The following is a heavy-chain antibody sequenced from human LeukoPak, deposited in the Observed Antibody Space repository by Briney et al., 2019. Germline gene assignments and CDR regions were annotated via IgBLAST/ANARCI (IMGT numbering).Heavy chain of an antibody. CDR2: INSDGSST. V-gene: IGHV3-74*01. Sequence: GGSLRLSCAASRFTFSSYWMHWFRQAPGKGLVWVSRINSDGSSTTYADSVKGRFTISRDNAKNTLYLQMNSLRAEDTAVYYCARTTGSKNAFDIWGQGTMVTVSS. CDR3: ARTTGSKNAFDI. J-gene: IGHJ3*02. D-gene: IGHD1-26*01. CDR1: RFTFSSYW.